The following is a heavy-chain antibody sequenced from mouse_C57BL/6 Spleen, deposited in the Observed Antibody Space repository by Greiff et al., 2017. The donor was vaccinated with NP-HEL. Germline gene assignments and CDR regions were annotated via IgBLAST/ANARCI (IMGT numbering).Heavy chain of an antibody. Sequence: VQLQESGPELVKPGASVKLSCKASGYTFTSYDINWVKQRPGQGLERIGWIYPRDGSTKYNEKFKGKATLTVDTSSSTAYMELHSLTSEDSAVYFCARRYYGSSWYFDVWGTGTTVTVSS. V-gene: IGHV1-85*01. D-gene: IGHD1-1*01. CDR2: IYPRDGST. J-gene: IGHJ1*03. CDR3: ARRYYGSSWYFDV. CDR1: GYTFTSYD.